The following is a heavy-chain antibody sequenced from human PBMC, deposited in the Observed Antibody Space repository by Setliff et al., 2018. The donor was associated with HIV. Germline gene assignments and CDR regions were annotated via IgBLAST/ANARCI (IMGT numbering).Heavy chain of an antibody. Sequence: ASVKVSCKASGYTFTGYYIHWVRQAPGHGLEWMGWINPDSGGTSYAQKFQGRVSMTWKRPSSTVYMELSRLTFDDTAVYYCARLEPNYYYYYMDVRGKGTTVTVSS. CDR2: INPDSGGT. J-gene: IGHJ6*03. CDR1: GYTFTGYY. D-gene: IGHD1-1*01. CDR3: ARLEPNYYYYYMDV. V-gene: IGHV1-2*02.